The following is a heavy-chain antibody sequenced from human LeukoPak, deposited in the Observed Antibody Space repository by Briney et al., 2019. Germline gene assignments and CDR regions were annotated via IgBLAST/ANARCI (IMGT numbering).Heavy chain of an antibody. D-gene: IGHD1-20*01. J-gene: IGHJ2*01. CDR1: GFTLSYYG. V-gene: IGHV3-33*01. CDR3: ARDADVTATYWYFDL. Sequence: GRSLRLSCAASGFTLSYYGMHWVRQAPCKGVEGVADIWSDGIGKYYADSVKGRFTISRDSSKNTVSLQMNSLRAEDAGVYFCARDADVTATYWYFDLWGRGTLVTVSS. CDR2: IWSDGIGK.